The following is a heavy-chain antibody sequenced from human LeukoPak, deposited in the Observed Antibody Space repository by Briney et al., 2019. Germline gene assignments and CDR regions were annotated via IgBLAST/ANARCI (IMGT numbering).Heavy chain of an antibody. J-gene: IGHJ2*01. V-gene: IGHV4-59*01. CDR2: IYYSGST. CDR3: ASAPDSSGYYWYFDL. CDR1: GGSISSYY. Sequence: PSETLSLTCTVSGGSISSYYWSWIRQPPGKGLEWIGYIYYSGSTNYNPSLKSQVTISVDTSKNQFSLKLSSVTAADTAVYYCASAPDSSGYYWYFDLWGRGTLVTVSS. D-gene: IGHD3-22*01.